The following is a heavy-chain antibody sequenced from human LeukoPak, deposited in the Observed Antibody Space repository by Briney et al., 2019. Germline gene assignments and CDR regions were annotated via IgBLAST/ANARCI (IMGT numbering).Heavy chain of an antibody. CDR1: GFAFSSYS. CDR3: ARDSVEMATIGDY. J-gene: IGHJ4*02. V-gene: IGHV3-21*01. Sequence: PGGSLRLSCAASGFAFSSYSMNWVRQAPGEGLEWVSSISSSSSYIYYADSVKGRFTISRDNAKNSLYLQMNSLRAEDTAVYYCARDSVEMATIGDYWGQGTLVTVSS. D-gene: IGHD5-24*01. CDR2: ISSSSSYI.